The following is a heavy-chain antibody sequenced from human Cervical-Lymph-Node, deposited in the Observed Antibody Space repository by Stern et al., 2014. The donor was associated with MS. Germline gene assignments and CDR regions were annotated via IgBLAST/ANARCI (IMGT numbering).Heavy chain of an antibody. CDR3: ALSSETSDRWYSLGYDL. D-gene: IGHD6-13*01. J-gene: IGHJ5*02. CDR1: GGTFSKFP. V-gene: IGHV1-69*01. CDR2: IFPVFGTP. Sequence: QVQLVESGAEVTKPGSSVKGSCKASGGTFSKFPSSWVRQAPGQGLEWMGGIFPVFGTPTYAQDFRGRVTITAYVSTSTVYMELSSLRSDDTAVYYCALSSETSDRWYSLGYDLWGQGTLVTVSS.